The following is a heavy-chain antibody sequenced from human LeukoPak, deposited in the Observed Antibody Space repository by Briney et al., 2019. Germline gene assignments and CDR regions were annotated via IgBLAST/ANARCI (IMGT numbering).Heavy chain of an antibody. CDR2: INPSGGNT. Sequence: ASVKVSCKASGYTFTSYYLHWVRQAPGQGLEWMGIINPSGGNTNYAQKSQDRVTMTRDTSTSTVYMQLSSLRSEDTAVYYCARDEMDSLDYWGQGTLVTVSS. D-gene: IGHD5-24*01. CDR3: ARDEMDSLDY. CDR1: GYTFTSYY. J-gene: IGHJ4*02. V-gene: IGHV1-46*01.